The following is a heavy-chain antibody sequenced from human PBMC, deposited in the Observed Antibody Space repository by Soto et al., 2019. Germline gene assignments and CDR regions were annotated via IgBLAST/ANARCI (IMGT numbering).Heavy chain of an antibody. Sequence: GESLKISCAASGFTFSSYWMSWVRQAPGKGLEWVANIKQDGSEKYYVDSVKGRFTISRDNAKNSLYLQMNSLRAEDTAVYYCARAVAGESGEGFDIWGQGTMVTVSS. V-gene: IGHV3-7*03. CDR1: GFTFSSYW. J-gene: IGHJ3*02. D-gene: IGHD2-15*01. CDR3: ARAVAGESGEGFDI. CDR2: IKQDGSEK.